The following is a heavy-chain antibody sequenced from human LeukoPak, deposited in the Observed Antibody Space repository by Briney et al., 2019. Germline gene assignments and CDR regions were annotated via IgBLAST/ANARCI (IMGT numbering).Heavy chain of an antibody. CDR3: AKDIGGYGGKSEY. CDR2: ISWNSGSI. Sequence: GGSLRLSCAASGFTFDDYAMHWVRQAPGKGLEWVAGISWNSGSIGYADSVKGRFTISRDNAKNSLYLQMNSLRAEDTALYYCAKDIGGYGGKSEYWGQGTLVTVSS. D-gene: IGHD4-23*01. J-gene: IGHJ4*02. CDR1: GFTFDDYA. V-gene: IGHV3-9*01.